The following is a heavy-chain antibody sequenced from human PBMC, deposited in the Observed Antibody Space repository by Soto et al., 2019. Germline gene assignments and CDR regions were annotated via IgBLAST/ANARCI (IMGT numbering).Heavy chain of an antibody. CDR3: ARGEYSSSWFQGTYNWFDP. J-gene: IGHJ5*02. D-gene: IGHD6-13*01. CDR2: IIPIFGTA. V-gene: IGHV1-69*13. Sequence: EASVKVSCKASGGTFSSYAISWVRQAPGQGLEWMGGIIPIFGTANYAQKFQGRVTITADESTSTAYMELSSLRSEDTAVYYCARGEYSSSWFQGTYNWFDPWGQGTLVTVSS. CDR1: GGTFSSYA.